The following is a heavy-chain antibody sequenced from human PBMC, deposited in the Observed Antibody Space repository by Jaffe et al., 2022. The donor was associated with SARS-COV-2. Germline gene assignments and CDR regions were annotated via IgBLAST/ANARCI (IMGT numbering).Heavy chain of an antibody. D-gene: IGHD3-22*01. V-gene: IGHV3-66*02. Sequence: EVQLVESGGGLVQPGGSLRLSCAASGFTVSSNYMSWVRQAPGKGLEWVSVIYSGGSTYYADSVKGRFTISRDNSKNTLYLQMNSLRAEDTAVYYCARVAYYYDSSGYSLPDAFDIWGQGTMVTVSS. CDR1: GFTVSSNY. J-gene: IGHJ3*02. CDR2: IYSGGST. CDR3: ARVAYYYDSSGYSLPDAFDI.